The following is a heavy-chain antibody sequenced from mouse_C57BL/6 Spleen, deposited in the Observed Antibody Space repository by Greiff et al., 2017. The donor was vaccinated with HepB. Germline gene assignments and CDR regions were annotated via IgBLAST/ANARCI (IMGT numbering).Heavy chain of an antibody. Sequence: EVQLVESGPGLVKPSQSLSLTCSVTGYSITSGYYWNWIRQFPGNKLEWMGYISYDGSNNYNPSLKNRISITRDTSKNQFFLKLNSVTAEDTATYYCARDWGLRALDYWGQGTTLTVSS. CDR3: ARDWGLRALDY. J-gene: IGHJ2*01. D-gene: IGHD2-4*01. CDR1: GYSITSGYY. V-gene: IGHV3-6*01. CDR2: ISYDGSN.